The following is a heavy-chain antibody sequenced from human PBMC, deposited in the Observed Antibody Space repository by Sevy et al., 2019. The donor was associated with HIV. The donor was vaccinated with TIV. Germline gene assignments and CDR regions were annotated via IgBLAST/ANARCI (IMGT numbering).Heavy chain of an antibody. CDR1: GGSVSSGSYY. J-gene: IGHJ3*02. V-gene: IGHV4-61*01. CDR3: ARDRARTYYYDSSGYYFEAFDI. Sequence: SETLSLTCTVSGGSVSSGSYYWSWIRQPPGKGLEWIGYIYYSGSTNYNASLKSRVTISVDTSKNQFSMKLSSVTAAGTELYYCARDRARTYYYDSSGYYFEAFDIWGQGTMVTVSS. CDR2: IYYSGST. D-gene: IGHD3-22*01.